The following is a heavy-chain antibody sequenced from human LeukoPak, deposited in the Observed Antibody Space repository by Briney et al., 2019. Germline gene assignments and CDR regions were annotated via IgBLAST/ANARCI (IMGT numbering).Heavy chain of an antibody. CDR3: ARRFTYDDYFDY. D-gene: IGHD5-12*01. CDR1: GGSISSGGYS. Sequence: SQTLSLTCAVSGGSISSGGYSWSWIRQPPGKGLEWIGYIYHSGSTYYNPSLKSRVTISVDRSKNQFSLKLSSVTAADTAVYYCARRFTYDDYFDYWGQGTLVTVSS. J-gene: IGHJ4*02. CDR2: IYHSGST. V-gene: IGHV4-30-2*01.